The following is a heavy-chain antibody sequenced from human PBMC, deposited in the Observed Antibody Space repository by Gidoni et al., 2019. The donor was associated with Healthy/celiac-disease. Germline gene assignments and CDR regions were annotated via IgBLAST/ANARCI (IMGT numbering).Heavy chain of an antibody. D-gene: IGHD6-19*01. V-gene: IGHV4-61*02. CDR3: ARERVGYSSGWCYYFDY. Sequence: QVQLQESGPGLVKPSQTLSLTCTVSGGSISSGSYYWLWIRQPAGMGLEWIGRIYTSGSTNYNPSLKSRVTISVDTSKNQFSLKLSSVTAADTAVYYCARERVGYSSGWCYYFDYCGQGTLVTVSS. J-gene: IGHJ4*02. CDR1: GGSISSGSYY. CDR2: IYTSGST.